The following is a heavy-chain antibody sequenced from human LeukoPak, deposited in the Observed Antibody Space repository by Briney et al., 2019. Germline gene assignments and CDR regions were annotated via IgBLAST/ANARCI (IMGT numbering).Heavy chain of an antibody. CDR1: GVTVSSNY. D-gene: IGHD6-19*01. J-gene: IGHJ4*02. Sequence: TGGSLRLSCAASGVTVSSNYMSWVRQAPGKGLEWVSVISSGGSTYYADSVKGRFTISRDNSKNTLYLQMNSLRAEDTAVYYCARDEVAGTGFDYWGQGTLVTVSS. CDR3: ARDEVAGTGFDY. CDR2: ISSGGST. V-gene: IGHV3-53*01.